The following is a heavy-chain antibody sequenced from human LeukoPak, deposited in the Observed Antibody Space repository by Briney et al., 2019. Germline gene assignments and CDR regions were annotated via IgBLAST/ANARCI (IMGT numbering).Heavy chain of an antibody. CDR3: AKDERGTFLGRSEYYFDY. V-gene: IGHV3-23*01. CDR2: ISGSGGST. J-gene: IGHJ4*02. Sequence: GGSLRLSCAASGFTFSSYAMSWVRQAPGKGLEWVSAISGSGGSTYYADSVKGRFTISRDNSKNTLYLQMNSLRAEDTAVYYCAKDERGTFLGRSEYYFDYWGQGPLVTVSS. D-gene: IGHD3-16*01. CDR1: GFTFSSYA.